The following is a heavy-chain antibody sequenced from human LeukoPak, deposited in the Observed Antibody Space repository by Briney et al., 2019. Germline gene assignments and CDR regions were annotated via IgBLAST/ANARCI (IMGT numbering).Heavy chain of an antibody. CDR1: GYTFTSYD. V-gene: IGHV1-8*01. CDR3: ARSPARSNYDFWSGYFINDWFDP. CDR2: MNPNSGNT. Sequence: ASVKVSCKASGYTFTSYDINWVRQAPGQGLEWMGWMNPNSGNTGYAQKFQGRVTMTRNTSISTAYMELSSLRSEDTAVYYCARSPARSNYDFWSGYFINDWFDPWGQGTLVTVSS. J-gene: IGHJ5*02. D-gene: IGHD3-3*01.